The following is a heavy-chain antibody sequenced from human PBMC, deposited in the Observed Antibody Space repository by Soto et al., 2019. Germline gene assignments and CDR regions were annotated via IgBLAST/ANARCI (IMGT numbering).Heavy chain of an antibody. D-gene: IGHD3-3*01. CDR2: ISGSGGST. Sequence: GGSLRLSCAASGFTFSSYAMSWVRQAPGKGLEWVSAISGSGGSTYYADSVKGRFTISRDNSKNTLYLQMNSLRAEDTAVYYCAKPRRDFWSGYYSGWFDPWGQGTLVTVSS. J-gene: IGHJ5*02. CDR1: GFTFSSYA. CDR3: AKPRRDFWSGYYSGWFDP. V-gene: IGHV3-23*01.